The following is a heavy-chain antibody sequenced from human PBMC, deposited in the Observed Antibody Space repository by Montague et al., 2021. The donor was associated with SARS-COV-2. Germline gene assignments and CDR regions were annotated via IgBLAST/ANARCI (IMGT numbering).Heavy chain of an antibody. CDR3: ARDLAVAENWFDP. Sequence: SLRLSCAASGFTFSSYGMHWVRQAPGKGLEWVAVIWYDGSNKYYADSVKGRFTISRDNSKNTLYLQMSSLRAEDTAVYYCARDLAVAENWFDPWGQGTLVTVSS. CDR1: GFTFSSYG. D-gene: IGHD6-19*01. CDR2: IWYDGSNK. V-gene: IGHV3-33*01. J-gene: IGHJ5*02.